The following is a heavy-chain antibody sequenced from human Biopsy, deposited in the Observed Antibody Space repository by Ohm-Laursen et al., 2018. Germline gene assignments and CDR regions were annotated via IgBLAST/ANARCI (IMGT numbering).Heavy chain of an antibody. D-gene: IGHD6-6*01. J-gene: IGHJ4*02. CDR3: ATSLPSHWGSAALEN. CDR2: IYYSGST. V-gene: IGHV4-59*12. CDR1: GGSITSYY. Sequence: TLSLTCTVSGGSITSYYRSWIRRPPGKRLEWIGYIYYSGSTNYNPSLKSRVTISEDRSKNQFSLKLKSVTAADTAVYYCATSLPSHWGSAALENWSQGILVTVSS.